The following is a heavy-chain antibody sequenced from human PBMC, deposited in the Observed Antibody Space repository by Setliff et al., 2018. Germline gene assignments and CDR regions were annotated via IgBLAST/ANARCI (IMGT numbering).Heavy chain of an antibody. D-gene: IGHD6-13*01. J-gene: IGHJ5*02. CDR1: GGTFSSYD. CDR2: INAGNGNT. Sequence: ASVKVSCKASGGTFSSYDISWVRQAPGQRLEWMGWINAGNGNTKYSQKFQGRVTITRDTSASTAYMELSSLRSEDTAVYYCARDRAYSSSWFLWFDPWGQGTLVTVS. V-gene: IGHV1-3*01. CDR3: ARDRAYSSSWFLWFDP.